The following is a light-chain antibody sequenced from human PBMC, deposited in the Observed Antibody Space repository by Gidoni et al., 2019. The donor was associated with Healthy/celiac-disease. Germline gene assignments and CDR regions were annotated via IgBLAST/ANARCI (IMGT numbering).Light chain of an antibody. V-gene: IGKV4-1*01. Sequence: IVMTQSPDSLAVSLGERATINCKSSQSVLYSSNNKNYLAWYQQKPGQPPKLLIYWASTRESGVPDRFSGSGSGTDFTLTISSLQAEDVAVYYCQQYYSTPYTFGQGTKLKIK. CDR3: QQYYSTPYT. J-gene: IGKJ2*01. CDR1: QSVLYSSNNKNY. CDR2: WAS.